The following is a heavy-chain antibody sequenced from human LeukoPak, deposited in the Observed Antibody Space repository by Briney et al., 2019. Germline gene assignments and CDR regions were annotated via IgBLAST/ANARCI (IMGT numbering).Heavy chain of an antibody. CDR3: ASGYSYGSAIYYFDY. Sequence: GGSLRLSCAASGFTFSSYSMNWVRQAPGKGLEWVSSISSSSSYIYYADSVKGRFTISRDNAKNSLYLQMNSLRAEDTAVYYCASGYSYGSAIYYFDYWGQGTLVTVSS. J-gene: IGHJ4*02. CDR2: ISSSSSYI. CDR1: GFTFSSYS. V-gene: IGHV3-21*01. D-gene: IGHD5-18*01.